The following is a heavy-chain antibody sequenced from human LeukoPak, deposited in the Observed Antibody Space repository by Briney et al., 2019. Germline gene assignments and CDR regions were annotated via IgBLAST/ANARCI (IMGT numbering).Heavy chain of an antibody. CDR2: IKSKNVGETT. J-gene: IGHJ4*02. Sequence: KSGGSLRLSCAASGFTVSSNYMSWVRQAPGKGLEWVGRIKSKNVGETTEYAAAVQGRFTISRDDSKDTVFLQMSSLKTEDTAVYYCTTGPGNSGYWGQGTLVTVSS. CDR3: TTGPGNSGY. D-gene: IGHD4-23*01. V-gene: IGHV3-15*01. CDR1: GFTVSSNY.